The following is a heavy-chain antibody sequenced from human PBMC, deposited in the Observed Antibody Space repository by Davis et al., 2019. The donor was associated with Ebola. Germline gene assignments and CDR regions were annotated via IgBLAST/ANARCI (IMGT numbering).Heavy chain of an antibody. CDR2: INPHNGNT. CDR3: ARAQFPTTSDH. D-gene: IGHD1-1*01. V-gene: IGHV1-18*04. CDR1: GYTFTGYY. J-gene: IGHJ4*02. Sequence: AASVKVSCKASGYTFTGYYMHWVRQAPGQGLEWMGWINPHNGNTNYAQNVQGRVIMTTDTATTTAYMEVGGLRSDDTAVYYCARAQFPTTSDHWGQGTLVTVSS.